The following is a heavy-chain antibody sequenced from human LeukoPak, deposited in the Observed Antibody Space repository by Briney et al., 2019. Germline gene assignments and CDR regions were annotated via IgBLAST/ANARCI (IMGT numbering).Heavy chain of an antibody. CDR1: GFTLSSYG. V-gene: IGHV3-48*01. CDR2: VSSSGNTI. D-gene: IGHD4-23*01. CDR3: ARGVGGIVTGTLMDV. Sequence: GGSLRLSCAASGFTLSSYGMNWVRQAPGKGLEWVSYVSSSGNTIYYADSVKGRFTISRDNARNSLYLQMNSLRGEDTAVYYCARGVGGIVTGTLMDVWGQGTTVTVSS. J-gene: IGHJ6*02.